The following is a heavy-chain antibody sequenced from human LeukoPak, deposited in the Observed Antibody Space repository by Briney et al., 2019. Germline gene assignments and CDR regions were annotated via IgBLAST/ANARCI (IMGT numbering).Heavy chain of an antibody. CDR2: MYYSGST. D-gene: IGHD3-22*01. J-gene: IGHJ4*02. Sequence: SETLSLTCTVSGGSINSTNHYWGWIRQPPGKGLEWIGTMYYSGSTYYNPSLKSRVTISVDTSKNQFSLKLSSVTAADTAVYYCASRYYDSSGYYFDYWGQGTLVTVSS. V-gene: IGHV4-39*01. CDR1: GGSINSTNHY. CDR3: ASRYYDSSGYYFDY.